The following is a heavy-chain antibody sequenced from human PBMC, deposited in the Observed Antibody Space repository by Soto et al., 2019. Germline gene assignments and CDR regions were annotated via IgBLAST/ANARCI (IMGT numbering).Heavy chain of an antibody. Sequence: QVQLQQWGAGLLKPSETLSLTCAVYGGSFSGYYWSWIRQPPGKGLEWIGEINHSGSTNYNPSLKSRVTISVDTSKNQFSLKLSSVTAADTAVYYCARGRYCSSTSCPDAFDIWGQGTMVTVSS. V-gene: IGHV4-34*01. CDR1: GGSFSGYY. CDR2: INHSGST. D-gene: IGHD2-2*01. J-gene: IGHJ3*02. CDR3: ARGRYCSSTSCPDAFDI.